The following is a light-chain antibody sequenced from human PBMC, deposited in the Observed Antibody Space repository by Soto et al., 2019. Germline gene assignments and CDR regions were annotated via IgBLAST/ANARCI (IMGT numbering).Light chain of an antibody. CDR2: DAS. CDR1: QSVSSY. CDR3: QQRSNGFT. Sequence: VMEQTRTTLSLYRGERATSFGMASQSVSSYLAWYQQKPGQAPRLLIYDASNRATGIPARFSGSGSGTDFTLTISSLEPEDFAVYYCQQRSNGFTFGPGTKVDNK. V-gene: IGKV3-11*01. J-gene: IGKJ3*01.